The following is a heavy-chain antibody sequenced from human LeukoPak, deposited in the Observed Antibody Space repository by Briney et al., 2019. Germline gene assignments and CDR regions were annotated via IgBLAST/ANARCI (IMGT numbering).Heavy chain of an antibody. CDR3: ARVSIAAAGTGHYYYYMDV. V-gene: IGHV4-59*08. CDR2: IYYSGRT. D-gene: IGHD6-13*01. J-gene: IGHJ6*03. Sequence: SETLSLTCTVSGDSISSYYCSWIRQPPGKGLEWIGYIYYSGRTNYNPSLKSRVTISVDTSKNQFSLKLSSVTAADTAVYYCARVSIAAAGTGHYYYYMDVWGKGTTVTISS. CDR1: GDSISSYY.